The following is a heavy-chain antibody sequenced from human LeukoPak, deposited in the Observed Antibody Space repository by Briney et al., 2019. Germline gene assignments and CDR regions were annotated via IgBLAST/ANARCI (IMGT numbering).Heavy chain of an antibody. CDR1: GASISSSSYH. CDR3: ARGVTMIVVFLDYAEYFQH. V-gene: IGHV4-39*07. CDR2: TYYSGST. Sequence: SETLSLTCTVSGASISSSSYHWGWIRQPPGKGLEWIGSTYYSGSTYYSPSLKSRVTISVDTSKNQFSLKLSSVTAADTAVYYCARGVTMIVVFLDYAEYFQHWGQGTLVTVSS. D-gene: IGHD3-22*01. J-gene: IGHJ1*01.